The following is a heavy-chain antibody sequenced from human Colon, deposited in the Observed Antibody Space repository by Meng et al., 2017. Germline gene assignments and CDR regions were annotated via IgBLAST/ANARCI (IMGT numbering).Heavy chain of an antibody. J-gene: IGHJ4*02. CDR2: IKQDGSEK. CDR3: ASLPEYSGYDLFDY. D-gene: IGHD5-12*01. CDR1: GFTFSSYW. Sequence: GGPLRPSCAAPGFTFSSYWLSWAPQAPGKGLEWVANIKQDGSEKYYVDSVKGRFTISRDNAKNSLYLQMNSLRAEDTAVYYCASLPEYSGYDLFDYWGQGTQVTVSS. V-gene: IGHV3-7*01.